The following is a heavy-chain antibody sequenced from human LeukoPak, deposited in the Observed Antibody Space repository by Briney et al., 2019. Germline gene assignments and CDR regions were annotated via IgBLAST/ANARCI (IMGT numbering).Heavy chain of an antibody. J-gene: IGHJ6*02. CDR1: GYTFTSYA. V-gene: IGHV1-3*01. Sequence: ASVKVSCKASGYTFTSYAMHWVRQAPGQRLEWMGWINAGNGNTKYSQKFQGRVTITRDTSASTAYMELSSLRSEDTAVYYCARILDTMVRGVIINYGMDVWGQGTTVTVSS. D-gene: IGHD3-10*01. CDR2: INAGNGNT. CDR3: ARILDTMVRGVIINYGMDV.